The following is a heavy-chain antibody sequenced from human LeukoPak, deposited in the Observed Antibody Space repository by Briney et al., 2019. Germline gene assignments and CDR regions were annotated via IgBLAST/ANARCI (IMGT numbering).Heavy chain of an antibody. CDR3: ARGFLYYYDSSGYYYDY. V-gene: IGHV4-38-2*02. CDR2: IHHSGST. Sequence: SETLSLTCTVSGYSISSGYYWGWIRQPPGKGLEWIGSIHHSGSTYYNPSLKSRVTISVDTSKNQFSLKLSSVTAADTAVYYCARGFLYYYDSSGYYYDYWGQGTLVTVSS. J-gene: IGHJ4*02. D-gene: IGHD3-22*01. CDR1: GYSISSGYY.